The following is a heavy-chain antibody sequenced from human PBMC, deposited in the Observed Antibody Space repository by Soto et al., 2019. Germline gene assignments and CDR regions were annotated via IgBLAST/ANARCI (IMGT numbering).Heavy chain of an antibody. D-gene: IGHD3-22*01. CDR1: GYTFTSYA. CDR2: ISADNGNT. J-gene: IGHJ5*02. Sequence: ASVKVSCTASGYTFTSYAMHWVRQAPGQRLEWMGWISADNGNTNYAQKLQGRVTMTTDTSTSTAYMELRSLRSDDTAVYYCARYYYDSSGYGWFDPWGQGTLVTVSS. CDR3: ARYYYDSSGYGWFDP. V-gene: IGHV1-3*01.